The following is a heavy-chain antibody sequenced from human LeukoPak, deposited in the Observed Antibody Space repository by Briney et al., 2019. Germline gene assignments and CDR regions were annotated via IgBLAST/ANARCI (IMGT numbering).Heavy chain of an antibody. Sequence: GASVKVSCKASGYTFTGYYIHWVRQAPAQGLEWMGRIIPNSGCTNYAQKLHGRVTLTRDTSISTACMELSRLRSDDTAVYYCARGSSGWSSARSPTFDYWGQGTLVTVSS. J-gene: IGHJ4*02. D-gene: IGHD6-19*01. CDR3: ARGSSGWSSARSPTFDY. CDR2: IIPNSGCT. V-gene: IGHV1-2*06. CDR1: GYTFTGYY.